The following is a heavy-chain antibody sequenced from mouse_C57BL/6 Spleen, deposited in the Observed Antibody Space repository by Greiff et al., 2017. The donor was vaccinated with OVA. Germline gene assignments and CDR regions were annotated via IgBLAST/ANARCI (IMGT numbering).Heavy chain of an antibody. CDR3: ARRGLLLYWYFDV. V-gene: IGHV1-50*01. CDR2: IDPSVSYT. D-gene: IGHD2-3*01. CDR1: GYTFTSYW. J-gene: IGHJ1*03. Sequence: VQLQQPGAELVKPGASVKLSCKASGYTFTSYWMQWVKQRPGQGLEWIGEIDPSVSYTNYNQKFKGKATLTVDTSSSTAYMQLSSLTSEDSAVYYCARRGLLLYWYFDVWGTGTTVTVSS.